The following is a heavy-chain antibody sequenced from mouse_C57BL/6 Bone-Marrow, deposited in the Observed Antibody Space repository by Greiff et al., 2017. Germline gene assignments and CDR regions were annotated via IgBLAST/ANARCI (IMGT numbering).Heavy chain of an antibody. CDR1: GFTFSDYG. V-gene: IGHV5-15*01. CDR3: ARRRWYFDV. Sequence: EVQGVESGGGLVQPGGSLKLSCAASGFTFSDYGMAWVRQAPRKGPEWVAFISNFAFSIYYADTVTGRFTISRENAKNTLYLEMSSQRSEDTAMYYCARRRWYFDVWGTGTTVTVSS. CDR2: ISNFAFSI. J-gene: IGHJ1*03.